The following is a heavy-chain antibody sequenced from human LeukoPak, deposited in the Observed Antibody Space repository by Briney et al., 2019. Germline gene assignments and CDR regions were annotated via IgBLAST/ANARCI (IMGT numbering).Heavy chain of an antibody. CDR1: GYTFTSYA. V-gene: IGHV1-3*01. CDR3: ARSGQWHNTGYYFDY. Sequence: ASVKVSCKASGYTFTSYAMHWVRQAPGQRLEWMGWINAGNGNTKYSQKFQGRVTITRDTSASTACMELSSLRSEDTAVYYCARSGQWHNTGYYFDYWGQGTLVTVSS. CDR2: INAGNGNT. J-gene: IGHJ4*02. D-gene: IGHD6-19*01.